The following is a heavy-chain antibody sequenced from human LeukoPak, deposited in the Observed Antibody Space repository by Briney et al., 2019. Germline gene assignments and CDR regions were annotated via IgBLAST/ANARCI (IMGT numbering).Heavy chain of an antibody. Sequence: GGSLRLSCAASGFTFSSYAMHWVRQAPGKGLEWVAVISYDGSNKYYADSVKGRFTISRDNSKNTLYPQMNSLRAEDTAVYYCARDLGSSSRAYGMDVWGQGTTVTVSS. J-gene: IGHJ6*02. CDR1: GFTFSSYA. CDR2: ISYDGSNK. D-gene: IGHD6-13*01. V-gene: IGHV3-30*04. CDR3: ARDLGSSSRAYGMDV.